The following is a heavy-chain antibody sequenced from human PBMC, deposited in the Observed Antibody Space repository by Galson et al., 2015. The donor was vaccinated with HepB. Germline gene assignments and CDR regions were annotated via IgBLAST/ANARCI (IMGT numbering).Heavy chain of an antibody. CDR2: IYYSGST. CDR3: ARGRSGSSRQFDY. CDR1: GGSISSYY. D-gene: IGHD6-13*01. Sequence: LTCTVSGGSISSYYWSWIRQPPGKGLEWIGYIYYSGSTNYNPSLKSRVTISVDTSKNQFSLKLSSVTAADTAVYYCARGRSGSSRQFDYWGQGTLVTVSS. V-gene: IGHV4-59*01. J-gene: IGHJ4*02.